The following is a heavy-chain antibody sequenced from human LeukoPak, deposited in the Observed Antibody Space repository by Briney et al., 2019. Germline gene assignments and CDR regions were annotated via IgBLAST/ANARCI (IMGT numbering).Heavy chain of an antibody. Sequence: GSLRLSCAASGFTFSSYAMSWVRQAPGKGLEWVSAISGSGGSTYYADSVKGRFTISRDNSKNTLYLQMNSLRAEDTAVYYCAKDSITIFGVVTENYYYYYMDVWGKGTTVTVSS. CDR2: ISGSGGST. D-gene: IGHD3-3*01. V-gene: IGHV3-23*01. CDR1: GFTFSSYA. J-gene: IGHJ6*03. CDR3: AKDSITIFGVVTENYYYYYMDV.